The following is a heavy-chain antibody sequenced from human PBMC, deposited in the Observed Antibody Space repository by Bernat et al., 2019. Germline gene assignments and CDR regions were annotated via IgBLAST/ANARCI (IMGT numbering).Heavy chain of an antibody. CDR2: IWYDGSNK. J-gene: IGHJ6*02. CDR1: GFTFSSYG. D-gene: IGHD3-22*01. CDR3: AREGTYYYDSSGYPGSYYYYGMDV. Sequence: QVQLVGSGGGVVQPGRSLRLSCAASGFTFSSYGMHWVRQAPGKGLEWVAVIWYDGSNKYYADSVKGRFTISRDNSKNTLYLQMNSLRAEDTAVYYCAREGTYYYDSSGYPGSYYYYGMDVWGQGTTVTVSS. V-gene: IGHV3-33*01.